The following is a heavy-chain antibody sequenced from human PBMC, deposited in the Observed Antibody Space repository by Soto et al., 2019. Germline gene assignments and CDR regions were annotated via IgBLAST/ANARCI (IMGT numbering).Heavy chain of an antibody. Sequence: QLQLQESGPGLVKPSETLSLTCTVSGGSISSSSYYWGWIRQPPGKGLEWIGSIYYSGSTYYNPSLKSRXXIXVXXSKNQFSLKLSSVTAADTAVYYCARNDYGGNSVDYWGQGTLVTVSS. J-gene: IGHJ4*02. V-gene: IGHV4-39*01. CDR2: IYYSGST. D-gene: IGHD4-17*01. CDR1: GGSISSSSYY. CDR3: ARNDYGGNSVDY.